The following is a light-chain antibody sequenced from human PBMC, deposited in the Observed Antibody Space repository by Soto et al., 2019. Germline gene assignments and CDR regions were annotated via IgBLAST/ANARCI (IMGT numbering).Light chain of an antibody. CDR2: GNS. CDR1: SSNIGAGYD. Sequence: QSVLTQPPSVSGAPGQRVTISCTGSSSNIGAGYDVHWYQQLPGTVPKLLIYGNSNRPSGVPDRFSGSKSGTSASLAITGLQAEEEADYYCQSYDSSLSFYVFGTGTKLTVL. CDR3: QSYDSSLSFYV. V-gene: IGLV1-40*01. J-gene: IGLJ1*01.